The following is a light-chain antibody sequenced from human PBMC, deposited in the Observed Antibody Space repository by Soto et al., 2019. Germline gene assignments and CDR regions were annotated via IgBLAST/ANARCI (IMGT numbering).Light chain of an antibody. Sequence: DIQMTQSPFSLSASVGDRVTITCRASQSISSYLNWYQQKPGKAPKLLMYAASSLQSGVPSRFSGSGSGTDFTLTISSLQPEDFATYYCQQSYSTPRTFGQGTKVDIK. CDR2: AAS. CDR3: QQSYSTPRT. J-gene: IGKJ1*01. CDR1: QSISSY. V-gene: IGKV1-39*01.